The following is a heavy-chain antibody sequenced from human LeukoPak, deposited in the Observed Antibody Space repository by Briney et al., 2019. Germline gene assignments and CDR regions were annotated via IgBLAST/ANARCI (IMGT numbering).Heavy chain of an antibody. D-gene: IGHD3-3*01. CDR3: ARARGIFGVDRDLYYYYMDV. J-gene: IGHJ6*03. V-gene: IGHV1-69*05. CDR1: GGTFSSYA. Sequence: SVKVSCKASGGTFSSYAISWVRQAPGQGLEWMGGIIPIFGTANYAQKFQGRVTITTDESTSTAYMKLSSLRSEDTAVYYCARARGIFGVDRDLYYYYMDVWGKGTTVTVSS. CDR2: IIPIFGTA.